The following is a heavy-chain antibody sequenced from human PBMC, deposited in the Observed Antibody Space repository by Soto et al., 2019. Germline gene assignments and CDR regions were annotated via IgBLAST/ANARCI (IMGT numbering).Heavy chain of an antibody. V-gene: IGHV1-3*01. CDR1: GYTFTNYA. CDR2: INAGNGNT. CDR3: ARVFSGRDMHLGYCSGGSCDYYDY. D-gene: IGHD2-15*01. J-gene: IGHJ4*02. Sequence: ASVKVSCKASGYTFTNYAMHWGRQAPGQRLEWMGWINAGNGNTKYSQKFQGRVTITRDTSASTAYMELSSLRSEDTAVYYCARVFSGRDMHLGYCSGGSCDYYDYWGQGTLVTVSS.